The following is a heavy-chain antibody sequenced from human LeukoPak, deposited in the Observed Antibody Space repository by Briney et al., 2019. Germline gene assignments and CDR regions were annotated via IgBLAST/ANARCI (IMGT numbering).Heavy chain of an antibody. CDR2: ISSSSSYI. CDR3: ARESGYSYGYSVDY. D-gene: IGHD5-18*01. Sequence: PGGSLRLSCAASGFTFSSYSMNWVRQAPGKGLEWVSSISSSSSYIYYADSVKGRFTIPRDNAKNSLYLQMNSLRAEDTAVYYCARESGYSYGYSVDYWGQGTLVTVSS. J-gene: IGHJ4*02. V-gene: IGHV3-21*01. CDR1: GFTFSSYS.